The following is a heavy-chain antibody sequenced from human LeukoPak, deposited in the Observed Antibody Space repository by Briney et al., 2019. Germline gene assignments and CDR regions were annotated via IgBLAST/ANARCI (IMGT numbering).Heavy chain of an antibody. CDR1: GGSISSSNW. CDR3: ARDRYSGNRRRFFDY. V-gene: IGHV4-4*02. Sequence: PSGTLSLTCAVSGGSISSSNWWSWVRQPPGKGLEWIGEIYHSGSTNYKPSLKSRVTISVDKSKNQFSLNLSSVTAADTAVYYCARDRYSGNRRRFFDYWGQGTLVTVSS. D-gene: IGHD5-12*01. CDR2: IYHSGST. J-gene: IGHJ4*02.